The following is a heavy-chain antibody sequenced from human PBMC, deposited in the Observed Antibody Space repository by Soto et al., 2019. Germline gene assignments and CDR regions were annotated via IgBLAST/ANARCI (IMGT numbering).Heavy chain of an antibody. Sequence: SETLSLTCAVYGGSFSGYYWSWIRQPPGKGLEWIGEINHSGSTNYNPSLKSRVTISVDTSKNQFSLKLSSVTAADTAVYYCAGGQRNRDDFWSGYYMRWFDPWGQGTLVTVSS. CDR3: AGGQRNRDDFWSGYYMRWFDP. V-gene: IGHV4-34*01. J-gene: IGHJ5*02. CDR1: GGSFSGYY. D-gene: IGHD3-3*01. CDR2: INHSGST.